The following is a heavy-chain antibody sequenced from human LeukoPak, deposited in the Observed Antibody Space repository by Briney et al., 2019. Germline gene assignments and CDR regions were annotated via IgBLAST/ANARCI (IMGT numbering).Heavy chain of an antibody. V-gene: IGHV1-8*01. CDR2: MNPNSGYT. Sequence: GASVKVSCKASGYTFTSYDINWVRQATGQGLEWMGWMNPNSGYTGYAQKFQGRVTMTRNTSISTAYKELSSLRSEDTAVYYCARARPTQQLVPLYYYYYGMDVWGQGTTVTVSS. J-gene: IGHJ6*02. D-gene: IGHD6-13*01. CDR3: ARARPTQQLVPLYYYYYGMDV. CDR1: GYTFTSYD.